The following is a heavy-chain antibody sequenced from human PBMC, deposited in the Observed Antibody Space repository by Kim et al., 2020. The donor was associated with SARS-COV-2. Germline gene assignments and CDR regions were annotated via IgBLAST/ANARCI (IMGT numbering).Heavy chain of an antibody. D-gene: IGHD3-22*01. CDR1: GGSISSSSYY. J-gene: IGHJ4*02. V-gene: IGHV4-39*01. CDR3: ARHRYDYYDSSGYSHYFDY. Sequence: SETLSLTCTVSGGSISSSSYYWGWIRQPPGKGLEWIGSIYYSGSTYYNPSLKSRVTISVDTSKNQFSLKLSSVTAADTAVYYCARHRYDYYDSSGYSHYFDYWGQGTLVTVSS. CDR2: IYYSGST.